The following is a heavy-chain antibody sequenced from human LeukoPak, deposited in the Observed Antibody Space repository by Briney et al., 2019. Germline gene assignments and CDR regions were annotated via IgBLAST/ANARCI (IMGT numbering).Heavy chain of an antibody. CDR1: GGTFSSYA. Sequence: SVKVSCKASGGTFSSYAISWVRQAPGQGLEWMGRIIPILGIANYAQKFQGRVTITADKSTSTAYMELSSLKSEDTAVYYCARDFFPYDYVWGSYRYPSPDAFDIWGQGTMVTVSS. J-gene: IGHJ3*02. D-gene: IGHD3-16*02. V-gene: IGHV1-69*04. CDR3: ARDFFPYDYVWGSYRYPSPDAFDI. CDR2: IIPILGIA.